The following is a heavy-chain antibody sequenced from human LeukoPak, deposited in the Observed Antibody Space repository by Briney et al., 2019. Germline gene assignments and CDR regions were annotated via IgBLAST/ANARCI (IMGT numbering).Heavy chain of an antibody. CDR3: TTSMIVVVGFDY. Sequence: GGSLRLSCAASGFTFSNAWMNWVRQAPGKGLERVGRIKSKTDGGTTDYAAPVKGRFTISRDDSKNTLYLQMNSLKTEDTAVYYCTTSMIVVVGFDYWGQGTLVTVSS. J-gene: IGHJ4*02. CDR2: IKSKTDGGTT. D-gene: IGHD3-22*01. CDR1: GFTFSNAW. V-gene: IGHV3-15*07.